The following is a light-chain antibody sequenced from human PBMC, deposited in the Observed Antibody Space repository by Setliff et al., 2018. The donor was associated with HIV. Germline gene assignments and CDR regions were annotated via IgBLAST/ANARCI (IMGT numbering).Light chain of an antibody. CDR1: NSDIGGYDY. J-gene: IGLJ1*01. CDR2: DVT. Sequence: QSVLTQPASVSGSPGQSITISCTGTNSDIGGYDYVSWYQQHPGKAPKLMICDVTNRPSGVSNRFSGSKSGSTASLTISGLQAEDEANYYCCSYSSSSVYFFGTGTKVTVL. CDR3: CSYSSSSVYF. V-gene: IGLV2-14*03.